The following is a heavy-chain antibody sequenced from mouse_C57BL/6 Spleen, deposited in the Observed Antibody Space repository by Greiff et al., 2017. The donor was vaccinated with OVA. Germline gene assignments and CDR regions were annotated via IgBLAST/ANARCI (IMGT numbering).Heavy chain of an antibody. CDR3: ARARYGNYEAWFAY. CDR2: IYPRSGNT. D-gene: IGHD2-10*02. J-gene: IGHJ3*01. Sequence: VQLVESGAELARPGASVKLSCKASGYTFTSYGISWVKQRTGQGLEWIGEIYPRSGNTYYNEKFKGKATLTADKSSSTAYMELRSLTSEDSAVYFCARARYGNYEAWFAYWGQGTLVTVSA. CDR1: GYTFTSYG. V-gene: IGHV1-81*01.